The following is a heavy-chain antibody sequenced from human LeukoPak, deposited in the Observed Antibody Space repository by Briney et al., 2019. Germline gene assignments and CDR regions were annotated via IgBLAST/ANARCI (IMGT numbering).Heavy chain of an antibody. CDR1: GFTFSSYA. Sequence: GGSLRLSCAASGFTFSSYAMSWVRQAPGKGLEWVSAISGSGGSTYYADSVKGRFTISRDNSKNTLYLQMNSLRAEDMAVYYCAAVTTLYNWFDPWGQGTLVTVSS. J-gene: IGHJ5*02. CDR3: AAVTTLYNWFDP. D-gene: IGHD4-17*01. V-gene: IGHV3-23*01. CDR2: ISGSGGST.